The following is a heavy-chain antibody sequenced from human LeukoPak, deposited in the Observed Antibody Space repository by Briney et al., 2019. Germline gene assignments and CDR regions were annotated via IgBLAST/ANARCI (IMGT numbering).Heavy chain of an antibody. CDR3: ARVGGSSTSCSYFQH. D-gene: IGHD2-2*01. CDR1: GGSISSYY. J-gene: IGHJ1*01. CDR2: IYYSGST. V-gene: IGHV4-59*01. Sequence: PSETLSLTCTVSGGSISSYYWSWIRQPPGKGLEWIGYIYYSGSTNYNPSLKSRVTISVDTSKNQFSLKLSSVTAADTAVYYCARVGGSSTSCSYFQHWGQGTLVTVSS.